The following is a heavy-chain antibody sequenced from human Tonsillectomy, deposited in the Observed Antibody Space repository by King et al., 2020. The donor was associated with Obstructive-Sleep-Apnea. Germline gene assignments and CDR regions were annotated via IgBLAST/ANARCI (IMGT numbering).Heavy chain of an antibody. CDR1: GFTFSNYN. V-gene: IGHV3-21*01. D-gene: IGHD3-16*01. CDR3: AGGEMGVKGYYHSYSGMDV. Sequence: EVQLVESGGGLVRPGGSLKLSCAASGFTFSNYNMQWVRQAPGKGLEWVSCISSNSHYIYYADSLKGRFTISRDDAKNSLYLQMNSLRVDDTAIYYCAGGEMGVKGYYHSYSGMDVWGRGTTVTVS. CDR2: ISSNSHYI. J-gene: IGHJ6*02.